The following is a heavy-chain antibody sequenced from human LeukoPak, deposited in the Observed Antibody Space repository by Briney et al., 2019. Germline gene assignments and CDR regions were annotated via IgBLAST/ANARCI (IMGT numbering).Heavy chain of an antibody. V-gene: IGHV3-66*02. CDR1: GFAVSTNY. D-gene: IGHD1-26*01. CDR3: ARDQRSESYYPWGWFDP. J-gene: IGHJ5*02. Sequence: GESLQISCAASGFAVSTNYLSWVRQAPGKGLEWVSVIYSDGSTYYTDSVKGRFTISRDNSKNTLYLQMNSLRPEDTAVYYCARDQRSESYYPWGWFDPWGQGTLVTVSS. CDR2: IYSDGST.